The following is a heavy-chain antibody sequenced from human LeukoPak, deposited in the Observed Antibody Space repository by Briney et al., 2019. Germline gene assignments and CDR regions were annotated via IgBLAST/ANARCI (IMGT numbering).Heavy chain of an antibody. V-gene: IGHV4-34*01. J-gene: IGHJ4*02. CDR2: INHSGST. Sequence: PSKPLSLTCAVYGGSFSGYYWSWIRQPPGKGLEWIGEINHSGSTNYNPSLKSRVTISVDTSKNQFSLKLSSVTAADTAVYYCASYLSYYYGSGSYPFDYWGQGTLVTVSS. D-gene: IGHD3-10*01. CDR3: ASYLSYYYGSGSYPFDY. CDR1: GGSFSGYY.